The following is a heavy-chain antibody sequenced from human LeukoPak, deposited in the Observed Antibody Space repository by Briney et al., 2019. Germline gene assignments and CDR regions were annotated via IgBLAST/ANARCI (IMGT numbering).Heavy chain of an antibody. J-gene: IGHJ4*02. CDR3: ARVLDNSSSRYQSLKY. CDR2: ISSSGSTI. CDR1: GFTFSSYE. V-gene: IGHV3-48*03. Sequence: GGSLRLSCAASGFTFSSYEMNWVRQAPGKGLEWVSYISSSGSTIYYADSVKGRFTISRDNAKNSLYLQMNGLRAEDTAVYYCARVLDNSSSRYQSLKYWGQGTLVTVSS. D-gene: IGHD6-25*01.